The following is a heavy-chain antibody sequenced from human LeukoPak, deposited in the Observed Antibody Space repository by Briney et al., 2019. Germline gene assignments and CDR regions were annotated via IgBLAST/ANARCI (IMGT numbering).Heavy chain of an antibody. CDR3: ARGGHRIYWYFDL. CDR1: GFTFSSYA. CDR2: ISYDGSNK. V-gene: IGHV3-30-3*01. D-gene: IGHD5-18*01. Sequence: GGSLRLSCAASGFTFSSYAMHWVRQAPGKGLEWVAVISYDGSNKYYADSVKGRFTISRDNSKNTLYLQMNSLRAEDTAVYYCARGGHRIYWYFDLWGRGTLVTVSS. J-gene: IGHJ2*01.